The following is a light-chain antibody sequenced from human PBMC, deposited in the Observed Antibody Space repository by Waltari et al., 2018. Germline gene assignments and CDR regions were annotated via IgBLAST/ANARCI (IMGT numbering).Light chain of an antibody. CDR2: GAS. Sequence: IVLTQSPGTLSLSPGERATLSCRASQSVGRTLAWYQKRPGQAPRLLIYGASTMATAIPDRFSGSGSGTDFSLTISRLEPEDFAVYYCQHYVRLPVTFGQGTTVEIK. J-gene: IGKJ1*01. CDR3: QHYVRLPVT. CDR1: QSVGRT. V-gene: IGKV3-20*01.